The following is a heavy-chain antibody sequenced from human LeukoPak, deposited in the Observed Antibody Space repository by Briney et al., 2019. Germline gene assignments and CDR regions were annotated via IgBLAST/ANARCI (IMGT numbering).Heavy chain of an antibody. V-gene: IGHV3-23*01. D-gene: IGHD2-21*02. CDR1: GGSFSGYY. J-gene: IGHJ4*02. CDR3: AKEAVTALN. CDR2: ISGSGGST. Sequence: ETLSLTCAVYGGSFSGYYWSWIRQPPGKGLEWVSAISGSGGSTYYADSVKGRFTISRDNSKNTLYLQMNSLRAEDTAVYYCAKEAVTALNWGQGTLVTVSS.